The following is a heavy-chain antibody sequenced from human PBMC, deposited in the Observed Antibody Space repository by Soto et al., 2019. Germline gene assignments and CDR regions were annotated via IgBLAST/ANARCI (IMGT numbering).Heavy chain of an antibody. V-gene: IGHV3-30*03. D-gene: IGHD5-18*01. CDR2: ISYDGGNK. J-gene: IGHJ6*02. CDR3: ARKVDTAMVRFGYYYYGMDV. Sequence: GGSLRLSCAASGFTFSSYGLHWVRQAPGKGLEWVAVISYDGGNKYYADSVKGRFTISRDNSKNTLYLQMNSLRAEDTAVYYCARKVDTAMVRFGYYYYGMDVWGQGTTVTVSS. CDR1: GFTFSSYG.